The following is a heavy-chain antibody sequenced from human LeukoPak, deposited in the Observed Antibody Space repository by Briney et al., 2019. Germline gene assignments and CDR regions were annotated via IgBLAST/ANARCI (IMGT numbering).Heavy chain of an antibody. V-gene: IGHV1-8*01. J-gene: IGHJ6*02. CDR2: MDPNSGNT. Sequence: GASVKVSCKASGYTFTSYDINWVRQATGQGLEWMGWMDPNSGNTAYAQKFQGRVTMTRNTSISTAYMELSSLRSEDTAVYYCAKPPHYCTNGVCPHYYNYGMDVWGQGTTVTVSS. CDR3: AKPPHYCTNGVCPHYYNYGMDV. D-gene: IGHD2-8*01. CDR1: GYTFTSYD.